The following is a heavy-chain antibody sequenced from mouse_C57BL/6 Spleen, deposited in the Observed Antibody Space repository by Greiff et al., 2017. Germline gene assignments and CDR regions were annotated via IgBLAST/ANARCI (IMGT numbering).Heavy chain of an antibody. V-gene: IGHV5-17*01. CDR3: ARLELPYYAMDY. Sequence: EVKVVESGGGLVKPGGSLKLSCAASGFTFSDYGMHWVRQAPEKGLEWVAYISSGSSTIYYADTVKGRFTISRDNAKNTLFLQMTSLRSEDTAMYYCARLELPYYAMDYWGQGTSVTVSS. J-gene: IGHJ4*01. D-gene: IGHD4-1*01. CDR2: ISSGSSTI. CDR1: GFTFSDYG.